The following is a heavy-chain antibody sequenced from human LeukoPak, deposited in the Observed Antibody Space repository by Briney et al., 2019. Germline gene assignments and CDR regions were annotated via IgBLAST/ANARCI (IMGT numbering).Heavy chain of an antibody. CDR2: IYHSGST. Sequence: SETLSLTCTVSGYSISIGYYWGWIRQPPGKGLEWIGNIYHSGSTYYNPSLKSRVTISVDTSKNQFSLKLSSVTAADTAVYYCARDISLGYYGSDTYNWFDPWGQGTLVTVSS. J-gene: IGHJ5*02. V-gene: IGHV4-38-2*02. CDR3: ARDISLGYYGSDTYNWFDP. CDR1: GYSISIGYY. D-gene: IGHD3-10*01.